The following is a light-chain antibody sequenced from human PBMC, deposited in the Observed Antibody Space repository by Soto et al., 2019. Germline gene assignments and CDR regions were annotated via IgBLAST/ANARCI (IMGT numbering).Light chain of an antibody. CDR2: TSS. Sequence: DIQMTQSPSSLSASVGDKVTITCRASQSINTYLSWYQKKPGEPPNLLLYTSSSLRSGVPSRFSGRLSGTDFTLTISSLQPEDFAPYYCQQPYTTPWTFGQGTKVEIK. CDR3: QQPYTTPWT. V-gene: IGKV1-39*01. CDR1: QSINTY. J-gene: IGKJ1*01.